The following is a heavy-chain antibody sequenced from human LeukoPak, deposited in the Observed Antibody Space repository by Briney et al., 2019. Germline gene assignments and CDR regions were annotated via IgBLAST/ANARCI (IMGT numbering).Heavy chain of an antibody. D-gene: IGHD3-22*01. Sequence: GGSLRLSCAASGFTFSSYSMSWVRQAPGKGLEWVSVIYSGGSTYYADSVKGRFTISRDNSKNTLYLQMNSLRAEDTAVYYCARVGGSYYDSSGYRDYWGQGTLVTVSS. CDR2: IYSGGST. CDR1: GFTFSSYS. V-gene: IGHV3-66*01. J-gene: IGHJ4*02. CDR3: ARVGGSYYDSSGYRDY.